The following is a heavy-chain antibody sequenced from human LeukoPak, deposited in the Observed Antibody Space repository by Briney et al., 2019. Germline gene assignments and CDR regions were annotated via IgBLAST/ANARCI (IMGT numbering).Heavy chain of an antibody. V-gene: IGHV1-8*02. CDR2: MNPNSGNT. J-gene: IGHJ6*03. CDR3: ARGEQQLPYYYYMDV. D-gene: IGHD6-13*01. CDR1: GYTFTGYY. Sequence: GASVKVSCKASGYTFTGYYMHWVRQATGQGLEWMGWMNPNSGNTGYAQKFQGRVTMTRNTSISTAYMELSSLRSEDTAVYYCARGEQQLPYYYYMDVWGKGTTVTVSS.